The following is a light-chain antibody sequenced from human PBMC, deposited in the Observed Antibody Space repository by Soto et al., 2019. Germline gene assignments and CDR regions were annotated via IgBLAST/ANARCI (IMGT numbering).Light chain of an antibody. J-gene: IGKJ5*01. Sequence: DIVLTQSPGTLSLSPGERATLSCRASQDVLNNYLAWFQQKPGQAPRLLISGISTRATGIPDGFSGGGSGTDFTLTISRVEPEDFALYICQQYDGSPITFGQGTRLEIK. CDR3: QQYDGSPIT. V-gene: IGKV3-20*01. CDR2: GIS. CDR1: QDVLNNY.